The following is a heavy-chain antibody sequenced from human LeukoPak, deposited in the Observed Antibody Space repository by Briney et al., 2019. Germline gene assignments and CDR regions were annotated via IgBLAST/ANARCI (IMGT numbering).Heavy chain of an antibody. CDR1: GFTFSSHW. Sequence: GGSLRLSCAASGFTFSSHWMHWVRQAPGKGLVWVSRINSDGSSPSHADSVKGRFTISRDNAKSTLYLQMNSLRADDTAVYYCARGPYYYTSGDWGQGTLVTVSS. CDR2: INSDGSSP. CDR3: ARGPYYYTSGD. V-gene: IGHV3-74*01. J-gene: IGHJ4*02. D-gene: IGHD3-10*01.